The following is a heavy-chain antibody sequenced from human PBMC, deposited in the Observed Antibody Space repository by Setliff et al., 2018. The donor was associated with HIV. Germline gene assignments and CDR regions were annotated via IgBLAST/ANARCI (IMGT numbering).Heavy chain of an antibody. Sequence: GGSLRLSCAASGFTFSSYSMNWVRQAPGKGLEWVSSISSRSSYVYYADSVKGRFTISRDNAKNSLYLQMNSLRAEDTGVYYCATIWMRGAYFDYWGQGALVTVSS. CDR3: ATIWMRGAYFDY. V-gene: IGHV3-21*01. D-gene: IGHD3-3*01. CDR1: GFTFSSYS. J-gene: IGHJ4*02. CDR2: ISSRSSYV.